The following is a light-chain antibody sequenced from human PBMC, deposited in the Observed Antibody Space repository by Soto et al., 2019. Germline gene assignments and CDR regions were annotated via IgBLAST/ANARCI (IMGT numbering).Light chain of an antibody. V-gene: IGKV3-11*01. CDR3: QQRSNRPWT. CDR2: DAS. CDR1: QSVSSY. Sequence: EIVLTQSPATLSLSPGERATLSCRASQSVSSYLAWYQQKPGKAPRLLIYDASNRATGIPARFSGSGSGTDFTLTISSLEPEDFAVYYCQQRSNRPWTFGQGTKV. J-gene: IGKJ1*01.